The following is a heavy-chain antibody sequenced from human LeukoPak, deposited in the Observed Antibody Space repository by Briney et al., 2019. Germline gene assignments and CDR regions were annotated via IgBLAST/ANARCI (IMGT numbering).Heavy chain of an antibody. Sequence: SETLSLTCAVYGGSFSGYYWSWIRQPAGKGLEWIGRIYTSGSTNYNPSLKSRVTMSVDTSKNQFSLKLSSVTAADTAVYYCARDLYYYDSSGPYFEGNWFDPWGQGTLVTVSS. J-gene: IGHJ5*02. CDR1: GGSFSGYY. CDR3: ARDLYYYDSSGPYFEGNWFDP. CDR2: IYTSGST. V-gene: IGHV4-4*07. D-gene: IGHD3-22*01.